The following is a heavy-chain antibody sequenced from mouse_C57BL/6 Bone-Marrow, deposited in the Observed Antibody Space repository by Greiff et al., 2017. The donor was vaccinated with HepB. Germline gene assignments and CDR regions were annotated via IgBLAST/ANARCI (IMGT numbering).Heavy chain of an antibody. CDR3: AKNLGTYYYAMDY. J-gene: IGHJ4*01. CDR1: GFSLTSYG. V-gene: IGHV2-5*01. Sequence: QVQLKESGPGLVQPSQSLSITCTVSGFSLTSYGVHWVRQSPGKGLEWLGVIWRGGSTDYNAAFMSRLSITKDNSKSQVFFKMNSLQADDTAIYYCAKNLGTYYYAMDYWGQGTSVTVSS. D-gene: IGHD3-3*01. CDR2: IWRGGST.